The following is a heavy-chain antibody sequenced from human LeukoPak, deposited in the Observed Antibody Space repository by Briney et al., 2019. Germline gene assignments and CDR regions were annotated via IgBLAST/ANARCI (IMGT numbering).Heavy chain of an antibody. V-gene: IGHV1-2*02. Sequence: ASVKVSCKASGYTSTGYYMHWVRQAPGQGLEWMGWINPNSGGTNYAQKFQGRVTMTRDTSISTAYMELSRLRSDDTAVYYCARAPDFWSGYSWFDPWGQGTLVTVSS. CDR2: INPNSGGT. CDR1: GYTSTGYY. J-gene: IGHJ5*02. CDR3: ARAPDFWSGYSWFDP. D-gene: IGHD3-3*01.